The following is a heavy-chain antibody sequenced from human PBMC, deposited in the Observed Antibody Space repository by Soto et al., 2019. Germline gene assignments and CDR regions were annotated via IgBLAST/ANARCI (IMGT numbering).Heavy chain of an antibody. D-gene: IGHD3-10*01. CDR1: GFSLNNARVG. Sequence: QDTLKESGPVLVSPTETLTLTCTVSGFSLNNARVGVSWIRQPPGKALEWIARIRSNDGKSYSTSLKTRLSISKDTSKSQVVITMTNMDPVDTATYSCARMLAVNYYYASMDVWGKGTTVTVSS. CDR3: ARMLAVNYYYASMDV. V-gene: IGHV2-26*01. CDR2: IRSNDGK. J-gene: IGHJ6*03.